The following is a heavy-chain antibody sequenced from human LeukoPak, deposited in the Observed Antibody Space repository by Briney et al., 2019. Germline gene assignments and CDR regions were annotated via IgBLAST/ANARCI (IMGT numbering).Heavy chain of an antibody. CDR1: GFTFTDYY. Sequence: GGSLRLSCAASGFTFTDYYMNWIRQAPGKGLEWVSYISSSGGTIYYADSVRGRFTISRDNAKNSLYLQMNSLRVEDTAVYYCARDPRTVRIWGQGTLVTVSS. CDR3: ARDPRTVRI. CDR2: ISSSGGTI. D-gene: IGHD1-1*01. J-gene: IGHJ4*02. V-gene: IGHV3-11*04.